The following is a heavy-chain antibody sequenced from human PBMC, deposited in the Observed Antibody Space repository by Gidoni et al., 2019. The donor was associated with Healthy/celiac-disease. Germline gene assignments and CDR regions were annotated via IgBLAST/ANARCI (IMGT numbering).Heavy chain of an antibody. CDR2: IYPGDSDT. CDR1: GYSFTSYW. Sequence: EVQLVQSGAEVKKPGESLTISCKGSGYSFTSYWIGWVRQMPGKGLEWMGIIYPGDSDTRYSPSFQGQVTISADKSISTAYLQWSSLKASDTAMYYCATRLWFGESLAGFDPWGQGTLVTVSS. J-gene: IGHJ5*02. CDR3: ATRLWFGESLAGFDP. V-gene: IGHV5-51*01. D-gene: IGHD3-10*01.